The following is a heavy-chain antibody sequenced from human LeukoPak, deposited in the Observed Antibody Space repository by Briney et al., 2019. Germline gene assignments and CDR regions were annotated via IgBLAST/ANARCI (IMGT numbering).Heavy chain of an antibody. CDR3: ARAKANWGSGDY. CDR1: EYTFTDYY. CDR2: NNPNSGGA. D-gene: IGHD7-27*01. Sequence: ASVKVSCKASEYTFTDYYVHWVRQAPGQGLEWMGWNNPNSGGANYAQKFQGRVTMTRDTSISTGYLDLSGLRSDDTAVYYCARAKANWGSGDYWGQGTLVTVSS. J-gene: IGHJ4*02. V-gene: IGHV1-2*02.